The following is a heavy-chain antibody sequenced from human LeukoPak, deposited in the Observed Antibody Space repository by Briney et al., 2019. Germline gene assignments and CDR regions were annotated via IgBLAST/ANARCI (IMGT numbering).Heavy chain of an antibody. CDR2: INHSGST. Sequence: SETLSLTCAVYGGSFSGYYWSWIRQPPGKGLEWIGEINHSGSTNYNPSLKSRVTISVDTSKNQFSLKLSSVTAADTAVYYCASGNPSGLYFDYWGQGTLVTVSS. CDR3: ASGNPSGLYFDY. J-gene: IGHJ4*02. D-gene: IGHD3-10*01. V-gene: IGHV4-34*01. CDR1: GGSFSGYY.